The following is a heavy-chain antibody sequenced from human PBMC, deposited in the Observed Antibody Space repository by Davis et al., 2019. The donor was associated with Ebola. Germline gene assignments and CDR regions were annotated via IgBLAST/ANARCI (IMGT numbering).Heavy chain of an antibody. CDR2: ISGSGGST. CDR3: AKSVTVTTLGYFDY. V-gene: IGHV3-23*01. D-gene: IGHD4-17*01. J-gene: IGHJ4*02. CDR1: VITFSSYA. Sequence: GEALKTSCTASVITFSSYAMTWVRQAPGKGLEWVSAISGSGGSTYYADSVKGRFTISRENSKNTLYLQMNSLRAEDTAVYYCAKSVTVTTLGYFDYWGQGTLITVSS.